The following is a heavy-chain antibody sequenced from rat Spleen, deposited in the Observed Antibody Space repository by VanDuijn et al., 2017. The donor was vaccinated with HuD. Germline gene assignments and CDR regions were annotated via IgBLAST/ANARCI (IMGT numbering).Heavy chain of an antibody. CDR1: GFTFSDYY. V-gene: IGHV5-7*01. J-gene: IGHJ2*01. Sequence: EVQLVESDGGLVQPGRSLKLSCAASGFTFSDYYMAWVRQAPTKGLEWVATISYDGSSTYYRDSVKGRFTISRDNAKSTLYLQMDSLRSEDTATYYCASQLSPFDYWGQGVMVTVSS. D-gene: IGHD1-2*01. CDR2: ISYDGSST. CDR3: ASQLSPFDY.